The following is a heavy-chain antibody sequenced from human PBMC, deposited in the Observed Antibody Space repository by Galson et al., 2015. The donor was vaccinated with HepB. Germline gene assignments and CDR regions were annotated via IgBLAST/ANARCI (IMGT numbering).Heavy chain of an antibody. CDR1: GFTFINAW. Sequence: SLRLSCAASGFTFINAWMNWVRQAPGKGLEWVGRIKSRNDGGTADYAAPVKGRFIISRDDSKTTLSLQMNSLKTEDTAVYYCAADPPGGSQLFDYWGQGALVTVSS. CDR3: AADPPGGSQLFDY. D-gene: IGHD1-26*01. CDR2: IKSRNDGGTA. J-gene: IGHJ4*02. V-gene: IGHV3-15*07.